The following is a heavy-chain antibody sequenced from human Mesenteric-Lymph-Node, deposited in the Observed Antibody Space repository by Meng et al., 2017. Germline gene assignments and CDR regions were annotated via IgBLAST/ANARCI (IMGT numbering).Heavy chain of an antibody. CDR1: GGTFSSYA. D-gene: IGHD1-26*01. CDR3: AKVSVGATSGES. V-gene: IGHV1-69*13. CDR2: IIPIFGTA. J-gene: IGHJ5*02. Sequence: SVLISCNASGGTFSSYAISWVLRAPGQGLEWMGGIIPIFGTANYAQKFQGRVTITAEESTSTAYMELRSLRSDDTAFYYCAKVSVGATSGESWGQGTLVTVSS.